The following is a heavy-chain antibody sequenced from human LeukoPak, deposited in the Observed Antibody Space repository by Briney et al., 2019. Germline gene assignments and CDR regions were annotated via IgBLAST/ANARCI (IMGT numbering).Heavy chain of an antibody. V-gene: IGHV1-2*02. J-gene: IGHJ4*02. Sequence: GASVKVSCKASGYTFTGYYMHWVRQAPGQGLEWMGWINPNSGGTNYAQKFQGRVTMTRDTSISTAYMELSRLRPDDTAVYYCARYCSSTSCNVDYWGQGTLVTVSS. CDR2: INPNSGGT. CDR3: ARYCSSTSCNVDY. D-gene: IGHD2-2*01. CDR1: GYTFTGYY.